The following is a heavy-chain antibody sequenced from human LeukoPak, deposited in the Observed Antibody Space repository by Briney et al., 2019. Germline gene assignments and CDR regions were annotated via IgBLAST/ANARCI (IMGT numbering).Heavy chain of an antibody. CDR2: ISGSGYT. D-gene: IGHD1-26*01. CDR1: GFTFSSYA. Sequence: GGSLRLSCAVSGFTFSSYAMSWVRQAPGKGLEWVSGISGSGYTFYAASVKGRFTISRDNSMNTLYLQMDSLRAEDTTVYYCAREGVGAPGRLYYFDYWGQGTLVTVSS. V-gene: IGHV3-23*01. J-gene: IGHJ4*02. CDR3: AREGVGAPGRLYYFDY.